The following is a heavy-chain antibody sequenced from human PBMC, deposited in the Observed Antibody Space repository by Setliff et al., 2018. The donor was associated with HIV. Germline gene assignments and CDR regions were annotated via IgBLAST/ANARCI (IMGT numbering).Heavy chain of an antibody. CDR1: GGSISTYY. Sequence: LSLTCSVSGGSISTYYWSWIRQSPGEGLEWLGYIFYTESTNYTPSIKSTNYNPSLKSRVTVSLDTSQNQFSLNLSSVTAADTAVYYCARSRPRSMDFYMDVWGKGTTVTVSS. CDR3: ARSRPRSMDFYMDV. V-gene: IGHV4-59*01. J-gene: IGHJ6*03. D-gene: IGHD2-8*01. CDR2: IFYTESTNYTPSIKST.